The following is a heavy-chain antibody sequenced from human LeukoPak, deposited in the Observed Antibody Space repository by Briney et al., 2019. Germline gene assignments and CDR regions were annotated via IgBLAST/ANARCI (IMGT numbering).Heavy chain of an antibody. CDR2: MRYDGSNE. CDR3: ARVFGYYDSSGYHDAFDI. Sequence: PGGSLRLSCAASGFTFSNYGMHWVRQAPGKGLEWVSFMRYDGSNEYYADSVKGRFTISRDNSKNTLYLQMNSLRAEDTAVYYCARVFGYYDSSGYHDAFDIWGQGTMVTVSS. D-gene: IGHD3-22*01. J-gene: IGHJ3*02. V-gene: IGHV3-30*02. CDR1: GFTFSNYG.